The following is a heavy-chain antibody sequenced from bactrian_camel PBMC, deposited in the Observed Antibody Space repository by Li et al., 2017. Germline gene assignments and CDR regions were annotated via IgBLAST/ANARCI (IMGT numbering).Heavy chain of an antibody. V-gene: IGHV3S26*01. D-gene: IGHD6*01. CDR2: IDSDATTT. CDR1: GKYTYGSMC. CDR3: AAVRYGVTWYPLCRARSADFGY. Sequence: HVQLVESGGGSVQAGGSLRLSCTASGKYTYGSMCMGWFRQTRGKEREGVAAIDSDATTTTYADSVKGRFTISKDNTKNTLYLQMNSLKPEDTAMYYCAAVRYGVTWYPLCRARSADFGYWGQGTQVTVS. J-gene: IGHJ6*01.